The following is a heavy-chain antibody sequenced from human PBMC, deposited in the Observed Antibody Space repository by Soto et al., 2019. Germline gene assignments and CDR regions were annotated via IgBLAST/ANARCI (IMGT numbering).Heavy chain of an antibody. CDR3: ARSGDNYNRLDY. CDR2: SSNSGTFS. V-gene: IGHV3-11*06. Sequence: GGSLRLSCEGSGFTFSDYYISWIRPAPGKGLEWISYSSNSGTFSRYADSVKGRFSISRDNTKNLLYLQMNSLRAEDTAVYYCARSGDNYNRLDYWGQGTPVTVSS. J-gene: IGHJ4*02. CDR1: GFTFSDYY. D-gene: IGHD1-1*01.